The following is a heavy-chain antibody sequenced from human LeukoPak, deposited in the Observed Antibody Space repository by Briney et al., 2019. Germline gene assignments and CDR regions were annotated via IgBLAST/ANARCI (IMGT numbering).Heavy chain of an antibody. J-gene: IGHJ4*02. D-gene: IGHD2-21*01. V-gene: IGHV3-30*02. CDR2: IRYDGRNK. CDR1: GFTFSSYG. Sequence: GGSLRLSCAASGFTFSSYGMHWVRQAPGKGQEWVAFIRYDGRNKYYADSVKGRFTISRDNSKNTLYLQMNSLRAEDTAVYYCAKDRYLQIDYWGQGTLVTVFS. CDR3: AKDRYLQIDY.